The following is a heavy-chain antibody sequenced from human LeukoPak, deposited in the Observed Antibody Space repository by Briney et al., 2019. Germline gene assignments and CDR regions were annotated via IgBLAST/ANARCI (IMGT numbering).Heavy chain of an antibody. V-gene: IGHV4-61*08. CDR3: ANIFGSYEAFDI. CDR2: IYYSGST. Sequence: PSQTLSLTCTVSGGSISSGGYYWSWIRQPPGKGLEWIGYIYYSGSTNYNPSLKSRVTISVDTSKNQFSLKLSSVTAADTAVYYCANIFGSYEAFDIWGQGTMVTVSS. CDR1: GGSISSGGYY. J-gene: IGHJ3*02. D-gene: IGHD1-26*01.